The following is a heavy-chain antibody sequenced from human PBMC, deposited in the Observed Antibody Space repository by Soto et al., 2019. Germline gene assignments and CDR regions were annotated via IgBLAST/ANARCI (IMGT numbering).Heavy chain of an antibody. CDR2: INPSGGST. Sequence: GASVKVSCKASGYTFTSYYMHWVRQAPGQGLEWMGIINPSGGSTSYAQKFQGRVTMTRDTSTSTVYMELSSLRSEDTAVYYCARDFIAVAGKPRPSLYGTDVWGQGTKVTVSS. D-gene: IGHD6-19*01. J-gene: IGHJ6*02. CDR1: GYTFTSYY. CDR3: ARDFIAVAGKPRPSLYGTDV. V-gene: IGHV1-46*01.